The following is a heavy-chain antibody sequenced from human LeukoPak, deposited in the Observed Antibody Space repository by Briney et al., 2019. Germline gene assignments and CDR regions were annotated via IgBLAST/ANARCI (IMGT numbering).Heavy chain of an antibody. CDR3: ARVQYSSGWYGS. D-gene: IGHD6-19*01. V-gene: IGHV1-18*01. CDR1: GYTFTSYG. CDR2: ISAYNGNT. Sequence: ASVKVSCKASGYTFTSYGISWVRQAPGQGLEWMGWISAYNGNTNYAQKFQGRVTMTRDTSTSTVYMELSSLRSEDTAVYYCARVQYSSGWYGSWGQGTLVTVSS. J-gene: IGHJ4*02.